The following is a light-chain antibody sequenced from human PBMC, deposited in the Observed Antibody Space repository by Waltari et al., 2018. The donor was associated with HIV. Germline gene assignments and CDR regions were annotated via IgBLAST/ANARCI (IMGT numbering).Light chain of an antibody. J-gene: IGLJ2*01. V-gene: IGLV2-23*02. CDR1: SSDVGSYNL. CDR3: CSYAGNNIP. CDR2: EVS. Sequence: QSALTQPPSVSGSLGQSITISCTGTSSDVGSYNLVSWYQHHPGKAPKLIIYEVSKRPAGLSNRFSCDKSGTTAVLTVSGQPAEDEADYCSCSYAGNNIPFGGGTKLTVL.